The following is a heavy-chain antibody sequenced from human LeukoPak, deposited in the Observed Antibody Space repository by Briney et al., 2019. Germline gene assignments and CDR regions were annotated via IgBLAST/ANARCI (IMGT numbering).Heavy chain of an antibody. CDR2: ISSDGSVI. V-gene: IGHV3-30*07. D-gene: IGHD5-18*01. CDR3: ARGYSYGQLPPFDY. Sequence: GGSLRLSCAASGFTFSNYAIHWVRQVPGRGLEWVALISSDGSVIYDADSVKGRFTISRDNAKNSLYLQMNSLRAEDTAVYYCARGYSYGQLPPFDYWGQGTLVTVSS. J-gene: IGHJ4*02. CDR1: GFTFSNYA.